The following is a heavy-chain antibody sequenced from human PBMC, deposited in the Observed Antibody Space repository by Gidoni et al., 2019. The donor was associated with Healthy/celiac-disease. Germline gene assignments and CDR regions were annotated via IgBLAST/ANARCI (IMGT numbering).Heavy chain of an antibody. Sequence: QVQLQQWGAGLLKPSETLSLTCAVYGGSFSGYYWSWIRQPPGKGLEWIGEINHSGSTNYNPSLKSRVTISVDTSKNQFSLKLSSVTAADTAVYYCARNTFWSGYPSHYYYYGMDVWGQGTTVTVSS. CDR3: ARNTFWSGYPSHYYYYGMDV. D-gene: IGHD3-3*01. V-gene: IGHV4-34*01. CDR2: INHSGST. J-gene: IGHJ6*02. CDR1: GGSFSGYY.